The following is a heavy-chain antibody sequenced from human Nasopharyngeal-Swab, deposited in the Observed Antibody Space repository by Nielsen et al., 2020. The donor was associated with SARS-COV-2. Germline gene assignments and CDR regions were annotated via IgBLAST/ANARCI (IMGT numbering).Heavy chain of an antibody. CDR2: TRGDDGT. CDR1: GFKFDENT. CDR3: ARDAPAHYGAFY. Sequence: GALKISCAASGFKFDENTMHWVRHTPEKGLQWVSLTRGDDGTYYADSVKGRFSISRDSSKNTLYLQMDSLRGEDTAVYYCARDAPAHYGAFYWGRGTLVTVSS. J-gene: IGHJ4*02. V-gene: IGHV3-43*01. D-gene: IGHD4-17*01.